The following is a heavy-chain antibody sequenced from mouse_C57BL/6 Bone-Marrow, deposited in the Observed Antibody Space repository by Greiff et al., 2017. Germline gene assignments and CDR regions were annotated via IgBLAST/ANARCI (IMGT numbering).Heavy chain of an antibody. Sequence: VMLVESGPELVKPGASVKISCKASGYAFSSSWMNWVKQRPGKGLEWIGRIYPGDGDTNYNGKFKGKATLTADKSSSTAYMHISSLTSEDSAVYFCARNDYGSRRDYWGQGTTLTVSS. CDR2: IYPGDGDT. CDR1: GYAFSSSW. J-gene: IGHJ2*01. D-gene: IGHD1-1*01. V-gene: IGHV1-82*01. CDR3: ARNDYGSRRDY.